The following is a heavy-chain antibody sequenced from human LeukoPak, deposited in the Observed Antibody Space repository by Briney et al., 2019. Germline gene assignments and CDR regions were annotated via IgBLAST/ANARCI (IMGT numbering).Heavy chain of an antibody. V-gene: IGHV3-30*03. CDR2: ISYDGSNK. D-gene: IGHD6-19*01. J-gene: IGHJ4*02. CDR3: ARGDKIRLGSPIVHSSGWYMFDY. Sequence: PGGSLRLSCAASGFSFSTYGMHWVRRAPGKGLEWVAIISYDGSNKYYADSVKGRFTISRDNSKNTLYLQMNSLRTEDTAVYYCARGDKIRLGSPIVHSSGWYMFDYWGQGTLVTVSS. CDR1: GFSFSTYG.